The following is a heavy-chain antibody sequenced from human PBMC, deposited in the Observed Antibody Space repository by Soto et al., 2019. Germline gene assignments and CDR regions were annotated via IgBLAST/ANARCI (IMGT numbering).Heavy chain of an antibody. Sequence: PSETLSLTCAVYGGSFSGYYWTWIRQSPGKGLEWIGEITHTGSTLYHSSLKSRVTISVDMSKNQFSLTLDSVTAADTAVYYCARGEMLYKIRRAGGWFDPWGQGSLVTVSS. D-gene: IGHD2-8*01. CDR1: GGSFSGYY. CDR2: ITHTGST. CDR3: ARGEMLYKIRRAGGWFDP. J-gene: IGHJ5*02. V-gene: IGHV4-34*01.